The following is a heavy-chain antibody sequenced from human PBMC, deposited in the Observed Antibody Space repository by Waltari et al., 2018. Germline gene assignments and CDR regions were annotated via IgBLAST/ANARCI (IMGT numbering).Heavy chain of an antibody. CDR3: ARGSVSGSSNYYYYYMDV. V-gene: IGHV3-48*04. Sequence: EVQLVESGGGLVQSGGSLRLSCAASGFTFSSYYMKWVRQATGKGLEWISDCSGSSSTIEYAASVKGRFTISRDNAKNSLYLQMNSLRAEDAAVYYCARGSVSGSSNYYYYYMDVWGKGTTVSVSS. CDR1: GFTFSSYY. J-gene: IGHJ6*03. D-gene: IGHD6-13*01. CDR2: CSGSSSTI.